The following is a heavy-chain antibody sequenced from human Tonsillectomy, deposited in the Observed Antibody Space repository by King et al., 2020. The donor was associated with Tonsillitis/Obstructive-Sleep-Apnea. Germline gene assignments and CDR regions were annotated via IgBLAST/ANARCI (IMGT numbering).Heavy chain of an antibody. CDR2: IIPILGIA. V-gene: IGHV1-69*09. D-gene: IGHD4-11*01. CDR1: GGTFSSYA. Sequence: QLVQSGAEVKKPGSSVKVSCKASGGTFSSYAISWVRQAPGQGLEWMGRIIPILGIANYAQKFQGRVTITADKSTSTAYMELSSLRSEDTAVYYCATAVTTPDAFDIWGQGTMVTVSS. CDR3: ATAVTTPDAFDI. J-gene: IGHJ3*02.